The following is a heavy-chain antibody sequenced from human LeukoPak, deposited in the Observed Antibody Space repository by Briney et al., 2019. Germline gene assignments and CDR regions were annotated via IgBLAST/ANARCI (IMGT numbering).Heavy chain of an antibody. D-gene: IGHD5-24*01. J-gene: IGHJ4*02. CDR2: IWYDGSNK. CDR1: GFTFSSYA. Sequence: GGSLRLSCAASGFTFSSYAMHWVRQAPGKGLEWVAVIWYDGSNKYYADSVKGRFTISRDNSKNTLSLQMNSLRAEDTAVYYCARERDGYDYWGQGTLVTVSS. CDR3: ARERDGYDY. V-gene: IGHV3-33*01.